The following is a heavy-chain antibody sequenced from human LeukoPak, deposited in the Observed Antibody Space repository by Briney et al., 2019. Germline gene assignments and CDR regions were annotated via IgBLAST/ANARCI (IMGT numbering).Heavy chain of an antibody. D-gene: IGHD3-22*01. J-gene: IGHJ4*02. V-gene: IGHV4-34*01. CDR1: GGSFSGYY. Sequence: PSETLSLTCAVYGGSFSGYYWSWIRQPPGKGLEWIGEINHSGSTNYNPSLKSRVTMSVDTSKNQFSLKLSSVTAADTAVYYCARDRYYYGSSGYDPYFDYWGQGTLVTVSS. CDR3: ARDRYYYGSSGYDPYFDY. CDR2: INHSGST.